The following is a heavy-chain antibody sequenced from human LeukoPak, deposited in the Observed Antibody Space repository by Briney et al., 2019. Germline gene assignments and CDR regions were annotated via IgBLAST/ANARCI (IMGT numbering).Heavy chain of an antibody. J-gene: IGHJ4*02. CDR3: ARGSNYDSSGYYHDY. Sequence: PSQTLSLTCTVHAGSISGYSWNWLRQTPGKVMEWIGYIYYSGNTNYNPSLKSRVTISVDTTNNQFSLRLASVTAADTAMYYCARGSNYDSSGYYHDYWGQGTLVTVSS. V-gene: IGHV4-59*01. D-gene: IGHD3-22*01. CDR2: IYYSGNT. CDR1: AGSISGYS.